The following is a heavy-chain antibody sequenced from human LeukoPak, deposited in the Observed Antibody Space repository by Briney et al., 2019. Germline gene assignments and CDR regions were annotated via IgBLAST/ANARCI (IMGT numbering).Heavy chain of an antibody. V-gene: IGHV3-30*04. CDR2: ISYDGSNK. D-gene: IGHD2-2*02. Sequence: GGSLRLSCAASGFTFSSCAMHWVRQAPGKGLEWVAVISYDGSNKYYADSVKGRFTISRDNSKNTLYLQMNSLRAEDTAVYYCARVMGRYCSSTSCYSVKDYWGQGTLVTVSS. J-gene: IGHJ4*02. CDR3: ARVMGRYCSSTSCYSVKDY. CDR1: GFTFSSCA.